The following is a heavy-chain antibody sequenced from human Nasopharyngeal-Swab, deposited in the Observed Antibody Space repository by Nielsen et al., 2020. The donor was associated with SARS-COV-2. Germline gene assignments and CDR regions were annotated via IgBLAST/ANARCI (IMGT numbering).Heavy chain of an antibody. CDR2: INPSGGT. D-gene: IGHD1-1*01. CDR3: ARGRRERAPRYYYYGMDV. CDR1: GGVFGGFY. J-gene: IGHJ6*02. Sequence: SETLSLTCAVYGGVFGGFYWSWTRQSPGAGLEWLGEINPSGGTDYNPSLKSRVSMSVDTSKNQVFLNLKAVTAADTGLYYCARGRRERAPRYYYYGMDVWGQGTTVSVS. V-gene: IGHV4-34*01.